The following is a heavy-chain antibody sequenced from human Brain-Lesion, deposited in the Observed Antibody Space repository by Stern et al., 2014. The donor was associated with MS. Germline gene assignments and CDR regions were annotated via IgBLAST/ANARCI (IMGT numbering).Heavy chain of an antibody. J-gene: IGHJ4*02. V-gene: IGHV3-7*01. Sequence: EVQLGQSGGGLAQPGGSLRLSCAASGLSFSDYWMSWVRQAPGKGLEWVAYIKQDGSEKYYLDSVKGRFTISRDNTKNSLSLQMNSLRAEDTAFYYCARGRDYFGPWGQGTLVTVSS. CDR3: ARGRDYFGP. CDR2: IKQDGSEK. CDR1: GLSFSDYW.